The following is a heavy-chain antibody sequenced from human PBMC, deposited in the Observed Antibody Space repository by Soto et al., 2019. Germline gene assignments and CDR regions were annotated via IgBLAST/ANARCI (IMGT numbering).Heavy chain of an antibody. CDR1: NFTFSIYT. D-gene: IGHD1-1*01. J-gene: IGHJ6*02. Sequence: GGSLRLSCAASNFTFSIYTMNWVRQAPGKGLEWVSSIVSVGDQIYYADSVKGRFTISRDSANHSLYLQMNSLRAEDTAVYYCHLWAWTFTTNYHYGADAWGQGTTVTVSS. CDR3: HLWAWTFTTNYHYGADA. V-gene: IGHV3-21*01. CDR2: IVSVGDQI.